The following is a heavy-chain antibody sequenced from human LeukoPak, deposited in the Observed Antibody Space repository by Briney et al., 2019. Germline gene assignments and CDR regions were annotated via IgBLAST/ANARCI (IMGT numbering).Heavy chain of an antibody. D-gene: IGHD1-14*01. CDR3: EKGPGGWQTGEFDY. CDR1: GFTFSSYG. J-gene: IGHJ4*02. V-gene: IGHV3-30*02. Sequence: GGSLRLSCAASGFTFSSYGMHWVRQAPGKGLEWVAFIRYDGSNKYYADSVKGRFTISRDNSKNTLYLQMNSLRAEDTAVYYCEKGPGGWQTGEFDYWGQGTLVTVSS. CDR2: IRYDGSNK.